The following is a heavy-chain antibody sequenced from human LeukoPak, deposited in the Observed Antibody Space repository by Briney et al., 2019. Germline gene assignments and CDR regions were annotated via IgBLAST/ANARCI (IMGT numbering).Heavy chain of an antibody. CDR1: GGSFSGYY. Sequence: SETLSLTCAVYGGSFSGYYWSWIRQPPGKGLEWIGEINHSGSTNYNPSLKSRVTISVDTSKNQFSLKLSSVTAADTAVYYCASGGGYSYGCYFDYWGQGTLVTLSS. J-gene: IGHJ4*02. V-gene: IGHV4-34*01. CDR2: INHSGST. D-gene: IGHD5-18*01. CDR3: ASGGGYSYGCYFDY.